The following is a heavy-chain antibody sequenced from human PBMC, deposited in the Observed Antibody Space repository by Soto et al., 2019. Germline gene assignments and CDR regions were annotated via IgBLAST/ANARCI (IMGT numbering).Heavy chain of an antibody. CDR3: ASSSGSYEIWTPFDY. Sequence: EVQLVESGGGLVQPGGSLRLSCAASGFTFSAYWMNWVRQAPGKGLEWVANIKQDGSEKYYVNSVKGRFIISRDNGKNSVYLQMNSLRAEDTAVYYCASSSGSYEIWTPFDYWGQGTLVAVSS. D-gene: IGHD1-26*01. CDR1: GFTFSAYW. J-gene: IGHJ4*02. V-gene: IGHV3-7*03. CDR2: IKQDGSEK.